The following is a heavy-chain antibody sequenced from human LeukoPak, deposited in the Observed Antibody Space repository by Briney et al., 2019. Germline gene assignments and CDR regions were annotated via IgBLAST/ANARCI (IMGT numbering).Heavy chain of an antibody. J-gene: IGHJ3*02. CDR1: GFTFDDYA. Sequence: GGSLRLSCAASGFTFDDYAMHWVRQAPGKGLEWVSGISWNSGSIGYADSVKGRFTISRDNAKNSLYLQMSRLRAEGMALYYCAKGRYSMADAFDMWGQGTRVTVSS. CDR3: AKGRYSMADAFDM. CDR2: ISWNSGSI. D-gene: IGHD2/OR15-2a*01. V-gene: IGHV3-9*03.